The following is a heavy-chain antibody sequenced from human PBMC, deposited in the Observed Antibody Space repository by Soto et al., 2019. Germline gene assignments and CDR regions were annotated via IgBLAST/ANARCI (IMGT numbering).Heavy chain of an antibody. J-gene: IGHJ4*02. CDR2: MNPNTGNS. CDR1: GYTFTSYD. Sequence: ASVKVSCKASGYTFTSYDIYWVRQATGQGLEWMGWMNPNTGNSGYAQKFQGRVTMTSDTSISTAHMELSSLRSEDTAVYYCARRAETNGWNGFGADKYYFDFWGQGTLVTVSS. V-gene: IGHV1-8*01. CDR3: ARRAETNGWNGFGADKYYFDF. D-gene: IGHD1-1*01.